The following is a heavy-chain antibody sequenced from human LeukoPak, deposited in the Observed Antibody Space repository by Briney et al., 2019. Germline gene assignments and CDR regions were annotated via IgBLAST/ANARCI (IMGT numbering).Heavy chain of an antibody. CDR1: GFTFSSYE. Sequence: PGGSLRLSCAASGFTFSSYEMNWVRQAPGKGLEWVSYISGSGSTIYYADSVKGRFTISRDNAKNSLYLQMNSLRAEDTAVYYCAREAVAGYFDYWGQGTLVTVSS. CDR3: AREAVAGYFDY. V-gene: IGHV3-48*03. J-gene: IGHJ4*02. D-gene: IGHD6-19*01. CDR2: ISGSGSTI.